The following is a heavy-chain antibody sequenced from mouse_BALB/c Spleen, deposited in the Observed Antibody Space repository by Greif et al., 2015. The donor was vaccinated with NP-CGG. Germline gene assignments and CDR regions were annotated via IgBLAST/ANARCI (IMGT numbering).Heavy chain of an antibody. J-gene: IGHJ4*01. V-gene: IGHV1-7*01. CDR1: GYTFTSYW. CDR2: INPSTGYT. Sequence: QAQLQQSGAELAKPGASVKMSCKASGYTFTSYWMHWVKQRPGQGLEWIGYINPSTGYTEYNQKFKDKATLTADKSSSTAYMQLSSLTSEDSAVYYCARYDYDAMDYWGQGTSVTVSS. CDR3: ARYDYDAMDY.